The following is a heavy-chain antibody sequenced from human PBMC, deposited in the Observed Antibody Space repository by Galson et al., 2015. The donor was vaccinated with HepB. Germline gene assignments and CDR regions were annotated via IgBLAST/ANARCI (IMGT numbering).Heavy chain of an antibody. CDR2: ISFTNNFI. CDR3: VRDARPRYGPLPGFHVFDY. V-gene: IGHV3-21*01. Sequence: SLRLSCAASGFTFSGYSMNWVRQAPGKGLEWVSSISFTNNFINYADSVKGRFTISGDKAKNSLYLQMSSLRAEDTAAYYCVRDARPRYGPLPGFHVFDYWGQGILVAVSS. J-gene: IGHJ4*02. CDR1: GFTFSGYS. D-gene: IGHD3-9*01.